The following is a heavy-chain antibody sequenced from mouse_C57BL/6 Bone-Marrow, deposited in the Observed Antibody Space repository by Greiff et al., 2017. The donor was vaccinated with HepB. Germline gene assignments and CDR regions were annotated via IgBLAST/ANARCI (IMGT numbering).Heavy chain of an antibody. CDR3: ARDSLDYAMDY. V-gene: IGHV7-1*01. J-gene: IGHJ4*01. Sequence: EVLVVESGGGLVQSGRSLRLSCATSGFTFSDFYMEWVRQAPGKGLEWIAASRNKANDYTTEYSASVKGRFIVSRDTSQSILYLQMNALRAEDTAIYYCARDSLDYAMDYWGQGTSVTVSS. CDR2: SRNKANDYTT. CDR1: GFTFSDFY.